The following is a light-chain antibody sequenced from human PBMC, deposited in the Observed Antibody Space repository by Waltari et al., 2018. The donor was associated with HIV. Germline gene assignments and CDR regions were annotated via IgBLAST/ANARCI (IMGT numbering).Light chain of an antibody. J-gene: IGLJ2*01. V-gene: IGLV2-14*03. CDR1: SSDVGGYNY. CDR2: DVT. Sequence: QSALTQPASVSGSPGQSITISCTGTSSDVGGYNYVYWYQQHPGTAPKLMIYDVTYRPSGVSNRFSGSKSGNTASLTISGLQTEDESNYYCSSYANNSTLVIFGGGTKLTVL. CDR3: SSYANNSTLVI.